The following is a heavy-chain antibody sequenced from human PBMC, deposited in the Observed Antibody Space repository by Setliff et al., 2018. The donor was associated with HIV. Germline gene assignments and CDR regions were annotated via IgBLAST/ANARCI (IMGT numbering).Heavy chain of an antibody. CDR2: YIYIYTSGSP. D-gene: IGHD2-21*02. Sequence: SETLSLTCTVSGGSIRSYYWSWIRQSPGKGLEWIGYIYIYTSGSPHYKSSLTSRLTISLDTSRNQFYLTLSSVTAADTAIYYCARGRVFCDGDSCYHFDNWGQGILVTVSS. V-gene: IGHV4-4*09. CDR1: GGSIRSYY. J-gene: IGHJ4*02. CDR3: ARGRVFCDGDSCYHFDN.